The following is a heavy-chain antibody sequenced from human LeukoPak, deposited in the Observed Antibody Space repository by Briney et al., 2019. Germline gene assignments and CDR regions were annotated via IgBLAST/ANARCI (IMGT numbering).Heavy chain of an antibody. CDR3: ARDQEVIEGLDY. D-gene: IGHD3-10*01. CDR2: ISYDGSNK. J-gene: IGHJ4*02. CDR1: GFTFSSYG. V-gene: IGHV3-30*03. Sequence: GRSLRLSCAASGFTFSSYGMHWVRQAPGKGLEWVAVISYDGSNKYYADSVKGRFTISRDNSKNTLYLQMNSLRAEDTAVYYCARDQEVIEGLDYWGQGTLVTVSS.